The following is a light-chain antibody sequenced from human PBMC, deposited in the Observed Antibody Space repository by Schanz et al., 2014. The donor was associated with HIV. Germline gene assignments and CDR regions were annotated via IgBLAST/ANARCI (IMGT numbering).Light chain of an antibody. J-gene: IGLJ3*02. CDR3: TSYTSSTWV. Sequence: QSALTQPASVSGSPGQSITISCAGTATDVGLYNYVSWYQQRPGKAPKMIIYDVSYRPLGVSDRFSGSKSGNTASLTISGLQAEDEADYYCTSYTSSTWVFGGGTKLTVL. V-gene: IGLV2-14*03. CDR1: ATDVGLYNY. CDR2: DVS.